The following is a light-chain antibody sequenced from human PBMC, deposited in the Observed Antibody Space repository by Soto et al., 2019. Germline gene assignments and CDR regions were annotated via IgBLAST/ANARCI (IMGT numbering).Light chain of an antibody. CDR2: GAS. V-gene: IGKV3-15*01. Sequence: EIVMTQSPATLSVSPGERATLSCRASQSVSSNLGWYHQKPGQAPRLLIYGASTRATGIPARFSGSGAGTEFTLTISSLHSEAFAVYYCQQYNNWPWTFGQGTKVEIK. CDR1: QSVSSN. CDR3: QQYNNWPWT. J-gene: IGKJ1*01.